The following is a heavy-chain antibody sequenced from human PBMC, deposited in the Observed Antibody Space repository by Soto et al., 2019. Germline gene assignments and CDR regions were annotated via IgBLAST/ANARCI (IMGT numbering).Heavy chain of an antibody. CDR2: ISGYNGNT. CDR1: GYTFSSHG. CDR3: ARSLTTLTTLLDY. Sequence: QVPLVQSGAEVKKPGASVKVSCKASGYTFSSHGISWVRQAPGQGLEWMGWISGYNGNTNYAQKFQGRVTMTRDTSISTAYMELSRLRSDDTAMYYCARSLTTLTTLLDYWGQGTLVTVSS. V-gene: IGHV1-18*04. J-gene: IGHJ4*02. D-gene: IGHD4-17*01.